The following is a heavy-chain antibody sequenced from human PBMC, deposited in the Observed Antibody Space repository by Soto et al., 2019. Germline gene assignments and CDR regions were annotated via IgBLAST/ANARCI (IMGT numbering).Heavy chain of an antibody. D-gene: IGHD3-10*01. J-gene: IGHJ6*02. Sequence: QLQLVQSGAEVKKPGASVKVSCKASGYSFTGYYIHWLRQAPGQGPEWMGWINPNTGDAKYAQKFQGWVTLTRDTSISTAYMEMKRLKSDDTAVFYCVREGGTLGHSLGELFPTQNYHYYGMDVWGQGTTVTVSS. CDR2: INPNTGDA. CDR3: VREGGTLGHSLGELFPTQNYHYYGMDV. V-gene: IGHV1-2*04. CDR1: GYSFTGYY.